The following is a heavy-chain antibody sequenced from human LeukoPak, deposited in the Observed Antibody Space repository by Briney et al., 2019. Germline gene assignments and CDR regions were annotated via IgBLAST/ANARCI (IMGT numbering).Heavy chain of an antibody. Sequence: ASVKVSCKASGYTFTGYYMHWVRQAPGQGLEWMGWINPNSGGTNYAQKFQGRVTMTRDTSISTAYMELSRLRSDDTAVYYCAVEAYYYDSSGWFDPWGQGTLVTVSS. D-gene: IGHD3-22*01. CDR1: GYTFTGYY. CDR3: AVEAYYYDSSGWFDP. V-gene: IGHV1-2*02. J-gene: IGHJ5*02. CDR2: INPNSGGT.